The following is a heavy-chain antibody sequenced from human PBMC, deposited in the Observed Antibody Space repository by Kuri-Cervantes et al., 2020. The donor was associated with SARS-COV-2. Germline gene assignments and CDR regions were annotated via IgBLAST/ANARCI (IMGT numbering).Heavy chain of an antibody. D-gene: IGHD3-22*01. V-gene: IGHV1-18*01. Sequence: ASVKVSCKVSGYTLTELSMHWVRQAPGKGLEWMGWISAYNGNTNYAQKLQGRVTMTTDTSTSTAYMELSSLRSEDTAVYYCARVMLLNSMIVVVHGFDIWGQGTMVTVSS. J-gene: IGHJ3*02. CDR1: GYTLTELS. CDR2: ISAYNGNT. CDR3: ARVMLLNSMIVVVHGFDI.